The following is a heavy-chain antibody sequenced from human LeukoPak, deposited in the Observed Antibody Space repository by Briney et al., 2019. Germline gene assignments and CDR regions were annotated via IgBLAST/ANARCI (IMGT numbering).Heavy chain of an antibody. Sequence: PGGSLRLSCAASGVTLNNFLIGWIRQAPREWRELVANIKRDGIEKYYVDSVEGRFPVSRDKTKNSLFLQMHSLRAEDTAVYYCARGSSGYYCDHFQTWGQGSLVTVSS. CDR3: ARGSSGYYCDHFQT. V-gene: IGHV3-7*01. CDR2: IKRDGIEK. J-gene: IGHJ1*01. D-gene: IGHD3-22*01. CDR1: GVTLNNFL.